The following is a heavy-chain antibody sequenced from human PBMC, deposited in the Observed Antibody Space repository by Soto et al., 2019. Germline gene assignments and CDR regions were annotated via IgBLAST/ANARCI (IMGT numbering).Heavy chain of an antibody. D-gene: IGHD3-9*01. CDR2: INAGNGNT. V-gene: IGHV1-3*01. CDR3: AREERYFDWLLTENWFDP. Sequence: QVQLVQSGAEVKKPGASVKVSCKASGYTFTSYAMHWVRQAPGQRLEWMGWINAGNGNTKYSQKFQGRVTITRDTSASTADMELSSLRSEDTAVYYCAREERYFDWLLTENWFDPWGQGTLVTVSS. J-gene: IGHJ5*02. CDR1: GYTFTSYA.